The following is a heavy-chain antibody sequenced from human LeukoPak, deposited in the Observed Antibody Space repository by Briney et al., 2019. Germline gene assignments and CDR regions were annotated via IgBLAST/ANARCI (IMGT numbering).Heavy chain of an antibody. CDR3: AKGSKAVLFTRDHYMDV. V-gene: IGHV3-30*04. CDR1: GFIFSNYA. CDR2: IRYDGSNK. Sequence: PGRSLRLSCAASGFIFSNYAMHWVRQAPGKGLEWVAFIRYDGSNKYYADSVRGRFTISRDNSKNTLYLQMNSLRAEDTAVYFCAKGSKAVLFTRDHYMDVWGKGTTVTISS. J-gene: IGHJ6*03. D-gene: IGHD6-19*01.